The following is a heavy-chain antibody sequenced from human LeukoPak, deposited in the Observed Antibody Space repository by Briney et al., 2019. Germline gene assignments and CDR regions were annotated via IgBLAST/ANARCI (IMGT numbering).Heavy chain of an antibody. Sequence: PGGSLRLSCAASGFTFSGYGMHWVRQAPGKGLEWVAVISYDGSNKYYADSVKGRFTFSRDNSKNTLYLQMNSLRAEDTAVYYCAKEHDYGDFFDYWGQGTLVTVSS. CDR3: AKEHDYGDFFDY. CDR1: GFTFSGYG. CDR2: ISYDGSNK. D-gene: IGHD4-17*01. J-gene: IGHJ4*02. V-gene: IGHV3-30*18.